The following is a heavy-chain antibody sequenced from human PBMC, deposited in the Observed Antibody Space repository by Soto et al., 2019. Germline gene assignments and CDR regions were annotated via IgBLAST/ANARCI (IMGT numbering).Heavy chain of an antibody. J-gene: IGHJ6*02. CDR2: ISGGGGST. Sequence: GGSLRLSCAASGFTFSSYAMSGVRQAPGKGLEWVSGISGGGGSTYYVDSVKGRFTISRDNSKNTLYLRLNSLRVEDTAIYYCVKDSWDYDSTYAMDVWGQGTTVTVS. CDR3: VKDSWDYDSTYAMDV. CDR1: GFTFSSYA. V-gene: IGHV3-23*01. D-gene: IGHD1-7*01.